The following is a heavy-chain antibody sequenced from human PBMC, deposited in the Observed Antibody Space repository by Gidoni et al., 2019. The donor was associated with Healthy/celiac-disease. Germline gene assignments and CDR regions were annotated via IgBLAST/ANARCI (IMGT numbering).Heavy chain of an antibody. CDR3: ARDPYKHSGSYFPHY. Sequence: QVQLVASGGGVVQPGRSLRLSCAAPGSPFSSYGMHWVRQAPGKGLEWVAVIWYDGSNKYYADSVKGRFTISRDNSKNTLYLQMNSLRAEDTAVYYCARDPYKHSGSYFPHYWGQGTLVTVSS. J-gene: IGHJ4*02. D-gene: IGHD1-26*01. CDR1: GSPFSSYG. V-gene: IGHV3-33*01. CDR2: IWYDGSNK.